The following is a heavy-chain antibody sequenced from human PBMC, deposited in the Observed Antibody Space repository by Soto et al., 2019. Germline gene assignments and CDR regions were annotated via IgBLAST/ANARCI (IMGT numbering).Heavy chain of an antibody. CDR2: IYYSRNSGST. CDR1: GGSISSSTYY. V-gene: IGHV4-39*01. CDR3: ERTRTVAYYYGMYV. J-gene: IGHJ6*02. D-gene: IGHD4-4*01. Sequence: SETLSLTCTVSGGSISSSTYYWGWIRQPPGRGLEWIGSIYYSRNSGSTYYNPSLKSRVTISVDTSKNQFSLKLSSVTAADTVVYYCERTRTVAYYYGMYVWGQGTTVT.